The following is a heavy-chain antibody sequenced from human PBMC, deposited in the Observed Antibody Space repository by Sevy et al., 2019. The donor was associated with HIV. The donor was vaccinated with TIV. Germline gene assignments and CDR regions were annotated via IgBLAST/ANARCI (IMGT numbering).Heavy chain of an antibody. CDR2: IRRNSYEPYGGTT. V-gene: IGHV3-49*03. CDR3: TRALATVVTPEYYFDY. D-gene: IGHD4-17*01. CDR1: GFTFGDYA. J-gene: IGHJ4*02. Sequence: GGSLRLSCTASGFTFGDYAMSWFRQAPGKGLEWVAFIRRNSYEPYGGTTEYAASVKGRFTISIDDSKSIAYLQMNSLKAEDTAFYDCTRALATVVTPEYYFDYWGQGTLVTVSS.